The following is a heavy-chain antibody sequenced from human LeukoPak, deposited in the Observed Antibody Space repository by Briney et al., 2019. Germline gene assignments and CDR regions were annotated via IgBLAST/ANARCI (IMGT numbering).Heavy chain of an antibody. CDR1: GGSISSGGYY. D-gene: IGHD6-13*01. J-gene: IGHJ5*02. Sequence: KPSETLSLTCTVSGGSISSGGYYWSWIRQHPGKGLEWIGYIYYSGSTYYNPSLKSRVTISVDTSKNQFSLKLSSVTAADTAVYYCASYGPYGDSSSWRNWFDPWGQGTLVTVSS. CDR2: IYYSGST. V-gene: IGHV4-31*03. CDR3: ASYGPYGDSSSWRNWFDP.